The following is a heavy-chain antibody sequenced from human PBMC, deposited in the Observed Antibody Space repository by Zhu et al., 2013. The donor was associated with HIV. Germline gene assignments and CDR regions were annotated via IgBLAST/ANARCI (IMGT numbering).Heavy chain of an antibody. CDR2: MNPNSANT. CDR3: ARGGWPHKAIY. J-gene: IGHJ4*02. V-gene: IGHV1-8*01. Sequence: QVRLVQSGPELKRPGSSIRVSCKASGGTFTHYAVNWVRQAPGQGLEWMGWMNPNSANTGYARKFQGRVTITMNTSISTAYMELNSLRSEDTAVYYCARGGWPHKAIYWGQGTLVTVSS. CDR1: GGTFTHYA.